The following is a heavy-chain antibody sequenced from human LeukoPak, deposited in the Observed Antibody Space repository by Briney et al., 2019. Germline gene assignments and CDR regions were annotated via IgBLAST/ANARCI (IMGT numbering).Heavy chain of an antibody. D-gene: IGHD3-10*01. CDR2: IYYSGST. CDR3: AKSDYYASGLEY. J-gene: IGHJ4*02. Sequence: SQTLSLTCTVSGGSISSGAFYWSWIRQAPGEGLEWIGYIYYSGSTNYNPSLKSRVTISVDTSKKQFSLKLSSVTAADTAVYYCAKSDYYASGLEYWGQGTLVTVSS. V-gene: IGHV4-30-2*01. CDR1: GGSISSGAFY.